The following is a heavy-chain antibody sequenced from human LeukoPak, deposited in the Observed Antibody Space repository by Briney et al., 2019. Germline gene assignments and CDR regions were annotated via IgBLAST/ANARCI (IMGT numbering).Heavy chain of an antibody. V-gene: IGHV1-69*04. CDR2: IIPTLEIA. Sequence: PVKVSCKASGGAFSSYAITWVRQAPGQGLEWMGRIIPTLEIANYAQKFQGRVTITADKSTSTAYMELSSLRPEDTAVYYCARVLSGSWLWFWGQGTLVTVSS. CDR3: ARVLSGSWLWF. D-gene: IGHD5-18*01. J-gene: IGHJ4*02. CDR1: GGAFSSYA.